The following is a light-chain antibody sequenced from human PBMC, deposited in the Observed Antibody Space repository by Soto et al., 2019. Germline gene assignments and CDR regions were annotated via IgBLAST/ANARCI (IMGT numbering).Light chain of an antibody. CDR1: QSVSSS. J-gene: IGKJ2*01. V-gene: IGKV3-11*01. Sequence: EIVLTQSPATLSLSPGERATLSCRASQSVSSSLAWNQQKPGQAPRLLIYDASNKATGIPARFSGSGSGTDFTLTISSLEPEDFAVYYCQQRSNWPLMYTFGQGTKLEIK. CDR2: DAS. CDR3: QQRSNWPLMYT.